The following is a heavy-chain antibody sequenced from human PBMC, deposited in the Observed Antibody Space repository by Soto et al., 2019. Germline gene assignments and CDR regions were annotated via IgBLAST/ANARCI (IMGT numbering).Heavy chain of an antibody. CDR1: GFTFSSYA. Sequence: QVQLVESGGGVVQSGRSLRLSCAASGFTFSSYAMHWVRQAPGKGLEWVAVISYDGSNKYYADSVKGRFTISRDNSKNTLYLQMNSLRAEDTAVYYCARDRRAIFGVVTYSFDYWGQGTLVTVSS. V-gene: IGHV3-30-3*01. J-gene: IGHJ4*02. CDR2: ISYDGSNK. CDR3: ARDRRAIFGVVTYSFDY. D-gene: IGHD3-3*01.